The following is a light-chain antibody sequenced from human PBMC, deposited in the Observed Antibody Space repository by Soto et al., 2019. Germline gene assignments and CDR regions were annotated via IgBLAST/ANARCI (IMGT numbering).Light chain of an antibody. CDR2: GAS. Sequence: EILMTQSPATLSVSPGARSPLSGRASQSVSSNVAWYQQKPGQAPRLLIYGASIRATDVPPRFSGSGSGTGFTLTISSLQSEDFTVYYCKQYNKWPLTFGEGTKVDIK. J-gene: IGKJ1*01. V-gene: IGKV3-15*01. CDR3: KQYNKWPLT. CDR1: QSVSSN.